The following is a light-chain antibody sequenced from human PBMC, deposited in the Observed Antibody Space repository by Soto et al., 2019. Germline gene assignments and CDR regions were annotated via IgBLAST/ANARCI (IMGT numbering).Light chain of an antibody. CDR1: QTISSW. CDR2: KAS. CDR3: QHDNSYSEA. Sequence: DIQMTQSPSTLSGSVGDRVTITCRASQTISSWLAWYQQKPGKAPKLLSYKASTLKSGVPSRFSGSGSGTECTLTVSRLQPDDFATYYCQHDNSYSEAFGQGTKVELK. J-gene: IGKJ1*01. V-gene: IGKV1-5*03.